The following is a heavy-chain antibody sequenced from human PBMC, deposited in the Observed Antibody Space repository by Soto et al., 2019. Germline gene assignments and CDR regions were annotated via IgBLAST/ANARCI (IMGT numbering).Heavy chain of an antibody. Sequence: QITLKESGPTEVKPTETLALTCTFSGFSLATTGVGVGWVRQPPGGALEWIAVVYWDDDTRYNPSLETRLTLTKDTPKNQVALTMTDMDFVDTATFYCAHVTITYWGTVGDEAFDVWGQGAVVTVSS. D-gene: IGHD1-20*01. CDR1: GFSLATTGVG. J-gene: IGHJ3*01. V-gene: IGHV2-5*02. CDR3: AHVTITYWGTVGDEAFDV. CDR2: VYWDDDT.